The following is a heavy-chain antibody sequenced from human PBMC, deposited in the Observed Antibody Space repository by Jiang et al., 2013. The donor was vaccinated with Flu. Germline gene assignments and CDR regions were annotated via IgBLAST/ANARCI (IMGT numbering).Heavy chain of an antibody. J-gene: IGHJ4*02. D-gene: IGHD6-19*01. V-gene: IGHV1-24*01. Sequence: GAEVKKPGASVKVSCKVSGYTFTELSMHWVRQAPGKGLEWMGGFDPEDGETIYAQKFQGRVTMTEDTSTDTAYMELSSLRSEDTAVYYCATAEQWLVRGGFDYWGQGTLVTVSS. CDR1: GYTFTELS. CDR3: ATAEQWLVRGGFDY. CDR2: FDPEDGET.